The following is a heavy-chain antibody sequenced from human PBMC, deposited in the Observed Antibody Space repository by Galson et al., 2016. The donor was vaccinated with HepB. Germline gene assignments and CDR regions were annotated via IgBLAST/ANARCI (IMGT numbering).Heavy chain of an antibody. J-gene: IGHJ4*02. V-gene: IGHV6-1*01. CDR3: ARHGRTAAVEFDY. CDR2: TYYRSKWDN. Sequence: CAISGDSVSSDSAAWNWIRQSPSRGLEWLGRTYYRSKWDNEYAVSVRSRMTINPDTSKNQFSLQLSSVTAADTAVYYCARHGRTAAVEFDYWGQGTLVTVSS. D-gene: IGHD6-13*01. CDR1: GDSVSSDSAA.